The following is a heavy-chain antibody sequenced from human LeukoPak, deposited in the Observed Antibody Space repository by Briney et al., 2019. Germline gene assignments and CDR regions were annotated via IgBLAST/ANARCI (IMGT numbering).Heavy chain of an antibody. D-gene: IGHD2-15*01. V-gene: IGHV4-61*01. CDR1: GGSISSGSYY. Sequence: SETLSLTCTVSGGSISSGSYYWSWIRQPPGKGLEWIGYIYYSGSTNYNPSLKSRVTISVDTSKNQFSLKLSSVTAADTAVYYCARSRGYCSGGSCYSGLAYWGQGTLVTVSS. J-gene: IGHJ4*02. CDR2: IYYSGST. CDR3: ARSRGYCSGGSCYSGLAY.